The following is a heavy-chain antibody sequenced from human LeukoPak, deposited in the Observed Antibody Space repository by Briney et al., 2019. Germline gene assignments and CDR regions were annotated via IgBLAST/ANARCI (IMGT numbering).Heavy chain of an antibody. J-gene: IGHJ4*02. CDR1: GYTFTSYD. CDR2: INPNSGNT. V-gene: IGHV1-8*03. D-gene: IGHD6-19*01. Sequence: GASVKVSCKASGYTFTSYDINWVRQATGLGLEWMGWINPNSGNTGYAQKFQGRVTITRNTSISTAYMELSSLRSDDTAVYYCARDERGGWLTLFDYWGQGTLVTVSS. CDR3: ARDERGGWLTLFDY.